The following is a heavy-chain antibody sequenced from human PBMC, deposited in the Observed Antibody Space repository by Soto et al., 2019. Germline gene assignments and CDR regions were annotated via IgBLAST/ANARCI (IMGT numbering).Heavy chain of an antibody. Sequence: GGSLRLSCAASGFTFSSYAMHCVRQAPGKGLEWVAVISYDGSNKYYADSVKGRFTISRDNSKNTLYLQMNSLRAEDTAVYYCATLVAVPRDYWGQGTLVTVSS. CDR1: GFTFSSYA. J-gene: IGHJ4*02. D-gene: IGHD6-19*01. CDR2: ISYDGSNK. V-gene: IGHV3-30-3*01. CDR3: ATLVAVPRDY.